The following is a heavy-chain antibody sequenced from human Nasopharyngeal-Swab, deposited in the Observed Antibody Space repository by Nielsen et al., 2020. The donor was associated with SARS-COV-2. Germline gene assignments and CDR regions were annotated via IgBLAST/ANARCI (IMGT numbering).Heavy chain of an antibody. CDR3: ARDQKYYFEKSGYFDY. V-gene: IGHV4-59*01. J-gene: IGHJ4*02. CDR1: GGPLSSYY. D-gene: IGHD3-22*01. CDR2: VYYSGNT. Sequence: SETLSLTCTVSGGPLSSYYWSWIRQSPGTGLEWIGNVYYSGNTEYNPSLQSRAIISLDTTKNQFSLRLSSVTAADTAVYFCARDQKYYFEKSGYFDYWGQGAHVTVSS.